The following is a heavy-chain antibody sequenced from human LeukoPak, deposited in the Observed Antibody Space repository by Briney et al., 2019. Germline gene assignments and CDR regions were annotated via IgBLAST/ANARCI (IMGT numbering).Heavy chain of an antibody. Sequence: GGSLRLSCAASGFTFSNYWMSWVRQAPGKGLEWVANIKQDGSGKYYVDSVKGRFTISRDNAKNSLYLQMNSLRAEDTAVYYCARVVPAAIAFDYWGQGTLVTVSS. D-gene: IGHD2-2*01. CDR1: GFTFSNYW. CDR3: ARVVPAAIAFDY. V-gene: IGHV3-7*01. CDR2: IKQDGSGK. J-gene: IGHJ4*02.